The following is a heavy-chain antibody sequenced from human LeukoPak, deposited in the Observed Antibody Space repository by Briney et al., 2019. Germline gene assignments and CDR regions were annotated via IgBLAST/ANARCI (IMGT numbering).Heavy chain of an antibody. V-gene: IGHV1-2*02. CDR2: INPNSGGT. CDR1: GYTFTGYY. Sequence: ASVKVSCKASGYTFTGYYMHWVRQAPGQGREWMGWINPNSGGTNYAQKFQGRVTMTRDTSISTAYMELSRLRSDDTAVYYCARGRRGNSGSYGYWGQGTLVTVSS. D-gene: IGHD1-26*01. J-gene: IGHJ4*02. CDR3: ARGRRGNSGSYGY.